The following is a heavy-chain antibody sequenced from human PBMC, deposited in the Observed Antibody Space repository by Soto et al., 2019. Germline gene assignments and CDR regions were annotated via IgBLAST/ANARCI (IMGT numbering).Heavy chain of an antibody. CDR2: ISTSSSAI. Sequence: EGSLRLSCAASGFTFSTYVMNWVRQAPGKGLEWVSSISTSSSAIYYADSVKGRFTISRDNAKNSLYLQMNSLRAEDTAVYYCARGGLTATTFLGYWGQGTLVTVSS. V-gene: IGHV3-48*01. J-gene: IGHJ4*02. D-gene: IGHD1-7*01. CDR1: GFTFSTYV. CDR3: ARGGLTATTFLGY.